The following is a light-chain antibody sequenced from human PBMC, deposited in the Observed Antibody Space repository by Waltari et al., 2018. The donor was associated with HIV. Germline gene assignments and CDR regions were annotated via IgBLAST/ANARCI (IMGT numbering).Light chain of an antibody. J-gene: IGKJ1*01. Sequence: EIVLTQSPGTLSLSPGERATLSCRASQSVRSDNLAWYQQKPGQAPRLLIYGASSRATGIPDRFSGSGSGTDFTLTISRLEPEDFAVYYCQQYGSSATFGQGTKVEIK. CDR1: QSVRSDN. V-gene: IGKV3-20*01. CDR2: GAS. CDR3: QQYGSSAT.